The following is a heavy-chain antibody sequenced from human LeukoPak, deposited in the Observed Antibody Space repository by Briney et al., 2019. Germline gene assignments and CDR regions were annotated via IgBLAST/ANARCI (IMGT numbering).Heavy chain of an antibody. D-gene: IGHD3-3*01. J-gene: IGHJ5*02. CDR1: GFTFTSHW. CDR2: MNLDGSEK. CDR3: AKGPRITIFGVADSTGWFDP. Sequence: PGGSLRLSCAASGFTFTSHWMSWVRQAPGKGLEWVARMNLDGSEKYYVDSVKGRFTISRDNAKTSLYLEMNSLRAEDTAVYYCAKGPRITIFGVADSTGWFDPWGQGTLVTVSS. V-gene: IGHV3-7*01.